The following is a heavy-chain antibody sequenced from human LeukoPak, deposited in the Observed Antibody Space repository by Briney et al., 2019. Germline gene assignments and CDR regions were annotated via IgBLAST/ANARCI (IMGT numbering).Heavy chain of an antibody. CDR2: INHSGST. CDR3: ARRGYTYGYVDY. V-gene: IGHV4-34*01. CDR1: GGSFSGYY. J-gene: IGHJ4*02. D-gene: IGHD5-18*01. Sequence: SETLSLTCAVYGGSFSGYYWSWIRRPPGKGLEWIGEINHSGSTNYNPSLKSRVTISVDTSKNQFSLKLSSVTAADTAVYYCARRGYTYGYVDYWGQGTLVTVSS.